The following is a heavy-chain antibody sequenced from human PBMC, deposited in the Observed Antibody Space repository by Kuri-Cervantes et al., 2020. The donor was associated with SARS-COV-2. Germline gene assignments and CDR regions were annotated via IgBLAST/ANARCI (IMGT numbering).Heavy chain of an antibody. CDR2: IKKDGSEK. Sequence: GESLKISCAASGFSFSMYWMSWVRQAPGKGLEWVANIKKDGSEKYYVDSVKGRFTISRDNAKNSLYLQMNSLRAEDTAVYYCAKDMGTIFGVVIGSGYGMDVWGQGTTVTVSS. D-gene: IGHD3-3*01. CDR3: AKDMGTIFGVVIGSGYGMDV. J-gene: IGHJ6*02. V-gene: IGHV3-7*01. CDR1: GFSFSMYW.